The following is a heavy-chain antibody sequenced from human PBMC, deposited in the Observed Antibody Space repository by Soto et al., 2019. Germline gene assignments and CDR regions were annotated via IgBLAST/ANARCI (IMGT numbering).Heavy chain of an antibody. D-gene: IGHD6-13*01. CDR3: TRGVKAVAGTHGVYYYYYWYV. CDR2: IYYSGST. Sequence: PSETLSLTCTVSGGSISSYYWSWIRQPPGKGLEWIGYIYYSGSTNYNPSLKSRVTISVDTSKNQFSLKLSSVTAADTAVYYCTRGVKAVAGTHGVYYYYYWYVWGKGTTVTVSS. CDR1: GGSISSYY. V-gene: IGHV4-59*01. J-gene: IGHJ6*03.